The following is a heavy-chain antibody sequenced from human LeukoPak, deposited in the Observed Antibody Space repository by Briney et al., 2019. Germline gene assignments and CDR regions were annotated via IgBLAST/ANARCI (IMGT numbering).Heavy chain of an antibody. CDR3: ARVEEGYGSGRRENYYYYYMDV. V-gene: IGHV4-59*01. Sequence: SETLSLTCNVSGGSIRGYYWSWIRQPPGKGLEWIGYIHYSGSTSYNPSLKSRVTISVDTSKKQFSLKLSSVTAADTAVYYCARVEEGYGSGRRENYYYYYMDVWGKGTTVTISS. J-gene: IGHJ6*03. CDR1: GGSIRGYY. CDR2: IHYSGST. D-gene: IGHD3-10*01.